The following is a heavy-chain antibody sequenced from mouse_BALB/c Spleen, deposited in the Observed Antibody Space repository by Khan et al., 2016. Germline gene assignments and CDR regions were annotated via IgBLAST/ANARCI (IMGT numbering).Heavy chain of an antibody. D-gene: IGHD3-1*01. CDR2: ILPGTDTT. CDR1: GYTFNSCW. CDR3: AREGLGSLFVY. J-gene: IGHJ3*01. Sequence: QVQLQQSGAELMKPGASVKISCKATGYTFNSCWIEWVKQRPGHGLEWLGEILPGTDTTDYNEKFKDRAAFPADTSSNQAYMQLSSLTSGDSAFYYCAREGLGSLFVYGGQGTLVTVSA. V-gene: IGHV1-9*01.